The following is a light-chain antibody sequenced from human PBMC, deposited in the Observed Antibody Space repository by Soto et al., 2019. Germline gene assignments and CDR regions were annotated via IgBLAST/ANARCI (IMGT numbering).Light chain of an antibody. J-gene: IGLJ3*02. CDR3: SSFTRSSTWV. Sequence: QSALTQPASVSGSPGQSXTISCTGTSSDVGGYNYVSWYQQHPGKAPKLMIYEVSRRPSGVSNRFSGSKSGNTASLTISGLQAEDEADYYCSSFTRSSTWVFGGGTKVTVL. CDR2: EVS. V-gene: IGLV2-14*01. CDR1: SSDVGGYNY.